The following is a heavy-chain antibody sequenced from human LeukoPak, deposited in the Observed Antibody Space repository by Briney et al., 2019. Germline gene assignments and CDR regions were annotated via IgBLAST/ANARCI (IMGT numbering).Heavy chain of an antibody. Sequence: PSETLSLTCTVSAYSINSDYYWGWIRQPPGKGLEWIGEINHSGSTNYNPSLKSRVTISVDTSKNQFSLKLSSVTAADTAVYYCARVDYSNYRNWFDPWGQGTLVTVSS. J-gene: IGHJ5*02. V-gene: IGHV4-38-2*02. CDR3: ARVDYSNYRNWFDP. D-gene: IGHD4-11*01. CDR1: AYSINSDYY. CDR2: INHSGST.